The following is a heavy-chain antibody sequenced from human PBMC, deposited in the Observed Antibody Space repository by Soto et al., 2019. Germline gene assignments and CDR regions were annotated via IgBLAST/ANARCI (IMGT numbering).Heavy chain of an antibody. CDR2: ITANGGRT. Sequence: GGSLRLSCTASGFTFSSYAMTWVRQAPGRGLEGVSGITANGGRTLYADSVKGRFTISRDNSKSTLYLQMNSLRAEDTAVYYCAKDTRYADYVRWFDSWAQGTLVTVSS. J-gene: IGHJ5*01. CDR3: AKDTRYADYVRWFDS. CDR1: GFTFSSYA. V-gene: IGHV3-23*01. D-gene: IGHD4-17*01.